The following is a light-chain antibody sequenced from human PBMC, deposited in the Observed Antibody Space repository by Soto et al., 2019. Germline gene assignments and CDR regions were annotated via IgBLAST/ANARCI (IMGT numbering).Light chain of an antibody. CDR3: SSYTNSGSWV. J-gene: IGLJ3*02. CDR2: DVT. CDR1: SNDVGAYNY. V-gene: IGLV2-14*03. Sequence: QSALTQPASVSGSPGQSITISCTGTSNDVGAYNYVSWYQQPPGKAPKLMIYDVTYRPSGVSNRFSGSKSGSTASLTISGLQAEDEADYYCSSYTNSGSWVFGGGTQLTVL.